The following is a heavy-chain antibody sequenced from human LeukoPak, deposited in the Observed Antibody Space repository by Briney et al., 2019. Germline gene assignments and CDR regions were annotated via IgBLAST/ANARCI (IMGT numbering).Heavy chain of an antibody. D-gene: IGHD6-19*01. CDR1: GFTFSSYS. CDR2: ISGSSGTT. Sequence: PGGSLRLSCAASGFTFSSYSMSWVRQAPGKGLEWISVISGSSGTTFYADSVKGRFTISRDNSKNTLDLQMKSLRAEDTAVYYCAKESSGGWYFDYWGQGTLVTVSS. J-gene: IGHJ4*02. V-gene: IGHV3-23*01. CDR3: AKESSGGWYFDY.